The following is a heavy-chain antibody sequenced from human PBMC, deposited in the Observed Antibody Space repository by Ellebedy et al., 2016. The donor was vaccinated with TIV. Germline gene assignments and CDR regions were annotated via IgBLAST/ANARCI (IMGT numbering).Heavy chain of an antibody. CDR2: IYPGDSDT. V-gene: IGHV5-51*01. Sequence: KVSCXASGYSFTTYWIGWVRQMPGKGLEWMGIIYPGDSDTRYSPSFQGQVTISADKSISTAYLQWSSLKASDTAMYYCARHDYGGNSVVYWGQGTLVTVSS. D-gene: IGHD4-23*01. CDR1: GYSFTTYW. J-gene: IGHJ4*02. CDR3: ARHDYGGNSVVY.